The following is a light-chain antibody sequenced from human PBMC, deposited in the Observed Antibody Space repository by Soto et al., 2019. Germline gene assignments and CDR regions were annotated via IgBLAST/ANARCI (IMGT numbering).Light chain of an antibody. Sequence: DIVLTQSPGTLSVSPGERATLSCRASQSVRSAHFACYQQRPGRAPRLLIYAASTRATGIPDRFSGSGSGTDLSLTISRLEPEDFAVYYCQQYDNSPGTFGPGTQVEIK. CDR1: QSVRSAH. J-gene: IGKJ1*01. V-gene: IGKV3-20*01. CDR3: QQYDNSPGT. CDR2: AAS.